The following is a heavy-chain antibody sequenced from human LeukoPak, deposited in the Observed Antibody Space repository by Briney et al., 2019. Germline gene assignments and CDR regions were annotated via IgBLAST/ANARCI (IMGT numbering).Heavy chain of an antibody. CDR2: ISSNGGST. J-gene: IGHJ4*02. V-gene: IGHV3-64D*06. CDR1: GFTFSNYA. D-gene: IGHD3-10*01. CDR3: VSPSYGSGCYELDY. Sequence: GGSLRLSCSASGFTFSNYAMHWVRQAPGKGLEYVSSISSNGGSTYYADSVKGRFTISRDNSKNTLYLQMSSLRAEDTAVYYCVSPSYGSGCYELDYWGQGTLVTVSS.